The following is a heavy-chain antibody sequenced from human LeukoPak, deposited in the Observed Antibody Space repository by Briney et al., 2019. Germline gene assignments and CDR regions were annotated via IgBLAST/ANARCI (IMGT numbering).Heavy chain of an antibody. CDR1: GFTFSSYS. CDR3: ARARIAAAGPIDY. D-gene: IGHD6-13*01. V-gene: IGHV3-21*01. CDR2: ISSSSSYI. Sequence: GGSLRLSCAASGFTFSSYSMNWVRQAPGKGLGWVSSISSSSSYIYYADSVKGRFTISRDNAKNSLYLQMNSLRAEDTAVYYCARARIAAAGPIDYWGQGTLVTVSS. J-gene: IGHJ4*02.